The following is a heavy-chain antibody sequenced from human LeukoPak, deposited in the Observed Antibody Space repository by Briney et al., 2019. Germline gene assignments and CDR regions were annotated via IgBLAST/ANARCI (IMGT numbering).Heavy chain of an antibody. D-gene: IGHD3-10*01. CDR3: ARDQYGLGNYYYYYFDY. Sequence: GASVKVSCKASGYTFTSYGISWVRQAPGQGLEWMGIINPSGDYRSYARKFQGRVTMTRDTSSSTVYMELTSLRSEDTAVYYCARDQYGLGNYYYYYFDYWAREPWSPSPQ. CDR2: INPSGDYR. J-gene: IGHJ4*02. V-gene: IGHV1-46*01. CDR1: GYTFTSYG.